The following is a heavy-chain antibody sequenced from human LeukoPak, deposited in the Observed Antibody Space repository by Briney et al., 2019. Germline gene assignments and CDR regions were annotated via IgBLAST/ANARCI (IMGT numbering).Heavy chain of an antibody. J-gene: IGHJ6*03. V-gene: IGHV3-7*01. D-gene: IGHD4-11*01. CDR3: ASVDYSMAMDV. CDR2: IKQGGNEK. Sequence: GGSLRLSCAASGFTFSNHWMSWVRQAPGKGLEWVASIKQGGNEKYYVDSVKGRFTISRDNAKSSLYLQMSNLRAEDTAVYYCASVDYSMAMDVWGKGTTVTVSS. CDR1: GFTFSNHW.